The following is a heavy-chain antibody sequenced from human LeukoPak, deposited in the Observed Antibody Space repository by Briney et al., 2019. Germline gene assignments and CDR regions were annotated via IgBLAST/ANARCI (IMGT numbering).Heavy chain of an antibody. Sequence: ASVKVSYKASGNTFTDYYIHWVRQAPGQGLEWMGWISPNSGGTNYAQKFQGRVTMTRDTSISAVYMEVDRLTSDDTAVYYCATSVDYKWNPPQSWAQGTLVTVSS. D-gene: IGHD1-1*01. CDR3: ATSVDYKWNPPQS. V-gene: IGHV1-2*02. CDR1: GNTFTDYY. CDR2: ISPNSGGT. J-gene: IGHJ5*02.